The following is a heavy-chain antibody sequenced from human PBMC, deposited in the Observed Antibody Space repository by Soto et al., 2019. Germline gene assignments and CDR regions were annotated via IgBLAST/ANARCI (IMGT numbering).Heavy chain of an antibody. CDR1: GFTFSTYA. CDR2: ISYDGSNK. D-gene: IGHD1-26*01. V-gene: IGHV3-30-3*01. Sequence: QVQLVESGGGVVQPGRSLRLSCAASGFTFSTYAMHWVRQAPGKGLEWVAVISYDGSNKYYADSVKGRFTISSDNSKNTLYLQMDSLRAEETAVYYCARVDWAVGATSPAGFECWGPGTRVTVSS. J-gene: IGHJ4*02. CDR3: ARVDWAVGATSPAGFEC.